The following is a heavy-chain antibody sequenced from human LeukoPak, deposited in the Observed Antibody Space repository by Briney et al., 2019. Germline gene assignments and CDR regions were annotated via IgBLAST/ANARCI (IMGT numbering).Heavy chain of an antibody. CDR3: ARNRDESSSSPTDY. Sequence: GGSLRLSCAASGFTFNSYAMNWVRQAPGKGLEWVSTISGSGGGTFYADSVKGRFTISRDNSKNTLYLQMNSLRAEDTAVYYCARNRDESSSSPTDYWGQGTLVTVSS. CDR2: ISGSGGGT. CDR1: GFTFNSYA. J-gene: IGHJ4*02. V-gene: IGHV3-23*01. D-gene: IGHD6-13*01.